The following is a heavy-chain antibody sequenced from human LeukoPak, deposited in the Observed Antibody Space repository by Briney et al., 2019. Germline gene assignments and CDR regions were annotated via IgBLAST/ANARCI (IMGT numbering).Heavy chain of an antibody. CDR3: VRGPSGYHNT. V-gene: IGHV3-30*02. J-gene: IGHJ4*02. Sequence: PGGSLRLSCAASGFTFSSYEMNWVRQAPGKGLEWVAFIRYDGSNKYYADSVKGRFTISRDNSKNTLYLQMNSLRAEDTAVYYCVRGPSGYHNTGGQGTLVTVSS. CDR2: IRYDGSNK. D-gene: IGHD5-12*01. CDR1: GFTFSSYE.